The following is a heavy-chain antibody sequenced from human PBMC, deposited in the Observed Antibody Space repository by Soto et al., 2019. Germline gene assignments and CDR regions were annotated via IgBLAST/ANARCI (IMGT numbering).Heavy chain of an antibody. J-gene: IGHJ6*02. V-gene: IGHV5-51*01. CDR2: IYPGDSDT. CDR3: ARTRDGYNYNYYYYGMDV. CDR1: GYSFTSYW. Sequence: GESLKISCKGSGYSFTSYWIGWVRQMPGKGLEGMGIIYPGDSDTRYSPSFQGQVTISADKSISTAYLQWSSLKASDTARYYCARTRDGYNYNYYYYGMDVWGQGTTVTVSS. D-gene: IGHD5-12*01.